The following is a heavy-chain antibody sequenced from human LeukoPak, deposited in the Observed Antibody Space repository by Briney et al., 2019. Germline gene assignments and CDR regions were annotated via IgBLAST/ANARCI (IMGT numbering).Heavy chain of an antibody. CDR3: NPIAAAGTFLEDY. CDR2: IRGSANSYAT. V-gene: IGHV3-73*01. J-gene: IGHJ4*02. D-gene: IGHD6-13*01. CDR1: GFTFSGSA. Sequence: GGSLRLSCAASGFTFSGSAMHWVRQASGKGLEWVGRIRGSANSYATAYAASVKGRFTISRDDSKNTAYLQMNSLKTEDTAVYYCNPIAAAGTFLEDYWGQGTLVTVSS.